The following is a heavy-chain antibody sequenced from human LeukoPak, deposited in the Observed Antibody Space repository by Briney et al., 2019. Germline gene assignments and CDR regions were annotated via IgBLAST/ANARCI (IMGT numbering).Heavy chain of an antibody. CDR2: IYYSGST. D-gene: IGHD2-2*01. Sequence: PSETLSLTCTVSGGSTSSYYWSWIRQPPGKGLEWIGYIYYSGSTNYNPSLKSRVTISVDTSKNQFSLKLSSVTAADTAVYYCARVSWVPAAIRFDYYYFMDVWGKGTTVTVSS. J-gene: IGHJ6*03. CDR1: GGSTSSYY. V-gene: IGHV4-59*01. CDR3: ARVSWVPAAIRFDYYYFMDV.